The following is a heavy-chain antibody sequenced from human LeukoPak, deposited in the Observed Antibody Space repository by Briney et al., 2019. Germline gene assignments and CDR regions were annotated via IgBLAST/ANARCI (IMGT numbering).Heavy chain of an antibody. J-gene: IGHJ3*02. CDR1: GFTFSTYG. D-gene: IGHD1-26*01. Sequence: GGSLRLSCAASGFTFSTYGMHWVRQAPGKGLEWVAVIWYDGSKNHYGDSVKGRFTISRDNSKNTLYLQMNSLRAEDTAVYHCARVRYSGSYYGHDAFDIWGQGTMVTVSS. CDR2: IWYDGSKN. V-gene: IGHV3-33*01. CDR3: ARVRYSGSYYGHDAFDI.